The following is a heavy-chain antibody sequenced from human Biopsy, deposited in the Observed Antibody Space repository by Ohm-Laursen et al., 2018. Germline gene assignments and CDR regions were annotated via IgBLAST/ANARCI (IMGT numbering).Heavy chain of an antibody. D-gene: IGHD3-3*01. CDR1: GFPFTGFS. J-gene: IGHJ4*02. CDR3: AKDPDFWRGGEGDF. V-gene: IGHV3-21*04. Sequence: SLRLSCTASGFPFTGFSMNWVRQAPGKGLEWISYINEVSSHIYDADSVKGRITVARDNAKNSLYLQLNSLRAEDSALYYCAKDPDFWRGGEGDFWGRGTLVTVSS. CDR2: INEVSSHI.